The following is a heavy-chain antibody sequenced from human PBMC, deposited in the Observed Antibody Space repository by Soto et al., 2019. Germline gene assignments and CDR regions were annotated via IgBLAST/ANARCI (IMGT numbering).Heavy chain of an antibody. CDR2: IYHSGST. CDR1: GGSISSGGYS. Sequence: SETLSLTCAVSGGSISSGGYSWSWIRQPPGKGLEWIGYIYHSGSTYYNPSLKSRVTISVDRSKNQFSLKLSSVTAADTAVYYCARDSDGDYPTWYFDLWGRGTLVTVSS. V-gene: IGHV4-30-2*01. J-gene: IGHJ2*01. CDR3: ARDSDGDYPTWYFDL. D-gene: IGHD4-17*01.